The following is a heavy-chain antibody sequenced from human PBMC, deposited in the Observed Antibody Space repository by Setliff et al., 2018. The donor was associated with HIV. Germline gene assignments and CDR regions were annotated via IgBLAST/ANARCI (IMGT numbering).Heavy chain of an antibody. Sequence: PGGSLRPSCAASGFTFSDHYMDWVRQAPGKGLEWVGHTKNKANSYTTEYAASVKGRFTIARDDSKNSLYLQMNSLKVEDTAVYYCARGALICGGDCYDDYWGQGTLVTVSS. J-gene: IGHJ4*02. V-gene: IGHV3-72*01. D-gene: IGHD2-21*02. CDR1: GFTFSDHY. CDR3: ARGALICGGDCYDDY. CDR2: TKNKANSYTT.